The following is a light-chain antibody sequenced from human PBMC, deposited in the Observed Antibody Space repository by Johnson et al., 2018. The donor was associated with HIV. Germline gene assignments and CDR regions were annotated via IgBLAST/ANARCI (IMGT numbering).Light chain of an antibody. Sequence: QSILTQPPSVSAAPGQKVTISCSGGRSNIGNNYVSWYQQLPGTTPKLLMYEDNERPSGIPDRFSGSKSGTSATLGISGLQTGDEADYYCGTWDSSLSAGRGVFGTGTKVTVL. J-gene: IGLJ1*01. CDR2: EDN. CDR1: RSNIGNNY. CDR3: GTWDSSLSAGRGV. V-gene: IGLV1-51*02.